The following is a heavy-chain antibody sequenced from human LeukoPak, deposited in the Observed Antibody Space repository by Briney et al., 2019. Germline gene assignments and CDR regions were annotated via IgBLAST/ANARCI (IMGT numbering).Heavy chain of an antibody. V-gene: IGHV3-23*01. J-gene: IGHJ4*02. D-gene: IGHD3-10*01. CDR1: GFTFSNAW. CDR2: ISGSGGST. Sequence: GGSLRLSCAASGFTFSNAWMSWVRQAPGKGLEWVSAISGSGGSTYYADSVKGRFTISRDNSKNTLYLQMNSLRAEDTAVYYCAKTRAGSYSLYYFDYWGQGTLVTVSS. CDR3: AKTRAGSYSLYYFDY.